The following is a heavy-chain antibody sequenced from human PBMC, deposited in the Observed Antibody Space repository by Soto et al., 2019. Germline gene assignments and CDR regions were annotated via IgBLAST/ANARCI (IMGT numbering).Heavy chain of an antibody. D-gene: IGHD6-13*01. CDR3: ARPREGDRSSWSV. J-gene: IGHJ4*02. CDR1: GYSFTTYW. CDR2: IYPGDSDT. Sequence: GEALKISCKGSGYSFTTYWIAWVRQMPGKGLEWMGIIYPGDSDTRYSPSFQGQVTISADKSISTAYLQWSSQKASDTAMYYCARPREGDRSSWSVWGQGTLVTVSS. V-gene: IGHV5-51*01.